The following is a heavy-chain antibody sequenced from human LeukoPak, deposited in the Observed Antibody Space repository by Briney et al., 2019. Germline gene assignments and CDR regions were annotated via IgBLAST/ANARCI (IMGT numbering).Heavy chain of an antibody. CDR3: ARDIPADLDYVWGSLTPQDLGY. CDR2: IYHTGNT. J-gene: IGHJ4*02. Sequence: PSQTLSLTCTVSGASLSSGDYYWSWIRQPPGKGLEWIGYIYHTGNTYYNPSLKSRVTISVDRSKNQFSLKLSSVTAADTAVYYCARDIPADLDYVWGSLTPQDLGYWGQGTLVTVSS. D-gene: IGHD3-16*01. CDR1: GASLSSGDYY. V-gene: IGHV4-30-2*01.